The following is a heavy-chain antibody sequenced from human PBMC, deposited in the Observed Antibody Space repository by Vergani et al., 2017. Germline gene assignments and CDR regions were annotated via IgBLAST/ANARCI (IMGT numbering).Heavy chain of an antibody. D-gene: IGHD6-6*01. Sequence: QVTLRESGPALVKPTQTLTLTCTFSGFSLSTSGMCVSWIRQPPGKALEWLALIDWDDDKYYSTSMNTRLTISKDTSKNQVVLTMTNMDPVDTATYYCARMVAARQGDYFDYWGQGTLVTVSS. CDR1: GFSLSTSGMC. CDR3: ARMVAARQGDYFDY. CDR2: IDWDDDK. J-gene: IGHJ4*02. V-gene: IGHV2-70*01.